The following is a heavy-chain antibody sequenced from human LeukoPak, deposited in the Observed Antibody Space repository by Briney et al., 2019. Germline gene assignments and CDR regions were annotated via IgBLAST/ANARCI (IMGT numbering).Heavy chain of an antibody. CDR3: ARRTIFGVVIDAFDI. D-gene: IGHD3-3*01. J-gene: IGHJ3*02. Sequence: LGESLKISCKGSGYSFTSYWIGWVRQMPGKGLEWMGIIYPGDSDTRYSPSFQGQVTISADKSISTAYLQWSSLKASDTAMYYCARRTIFGVVIDAFDIWRQGTMVTVSS. CDR2: IYPGDSDT. V-gene: IGHV5-51*01. CDR1: GYSFTSYW.